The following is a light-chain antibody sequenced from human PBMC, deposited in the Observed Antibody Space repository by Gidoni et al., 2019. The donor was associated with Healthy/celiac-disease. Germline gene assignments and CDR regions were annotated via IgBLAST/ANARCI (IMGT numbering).Light chain of an antibody. CDR3: QQYGSSPRT. J-gene: IGKJ1*01. V-gene: IGKV3-20*01. CDR1: QSVSSSY. Sequence: EIVLTQATGTLSWSPGERATLSCRASQSVSSSYLAWYQQKPGQAPRLLIYGASSRATGIPDRFSGSGSGTDFTLTISRLEPEAFAVYYCQQYGSSPRTFGQGTKVEIK. CDR2: GAS.